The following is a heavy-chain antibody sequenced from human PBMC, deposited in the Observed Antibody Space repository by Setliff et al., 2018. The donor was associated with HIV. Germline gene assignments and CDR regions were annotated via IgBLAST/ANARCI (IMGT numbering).Heavy chain of an antibody. CDR1: GGSLSVSF. J-gene: IGHJ3*02. V-gene: IGHV4-34*01. Sequence: SETLSLACAVYGGSLSVSFWGWIRHPPGKGLEWIGEIDHSGSTNYNSSLESRVTISRDMSKKQFSLKMTSVTAADAAVYFCARGLHYHGSGSHRLGAFDIWGRGTLVTVSS. CDR3: ARGLHYHGSGSHRLGAFDI. CDR2: IDHSGST. D-gene: IGHD3-10*01.